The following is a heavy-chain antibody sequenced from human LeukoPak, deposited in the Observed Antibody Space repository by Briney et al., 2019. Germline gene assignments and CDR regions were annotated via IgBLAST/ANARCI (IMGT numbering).Heavy chain of an antibody. V-gene: IGHV3-30*04. Sequence: GGSLRLSCAASGFTFSSYAMHWVRQAPGKGLGWVAVISYDGSNKYYADSVKGRFTISRDNSKNTLYLQMNSLRAEDTAVYYCARDLFGEFCDYWGQGTLVTVSS. CDR3: ARDLFGEFCDY. CDR1: GFTFSSYA. D-gene: IGHD3-10*01. CDR2: ISYDGSNK. J-gene: IGHJ4*02.